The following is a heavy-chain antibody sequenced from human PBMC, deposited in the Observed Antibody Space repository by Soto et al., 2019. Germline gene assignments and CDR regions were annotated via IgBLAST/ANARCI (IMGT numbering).Heavy chain of an antibody. D-gene: IGHD2-15*01. V-gene: IGHV4-39*01. J-gene: IGHJ4*02. CDR3: ARRGYCSGGSCYPTPFDY. CDR1: GGSISSSSYY. CDR2: IYYSGST. Sequence: PSETLSLTCTVSGGSISSSSYYWGWIRQPPGKGLEWIGSIYYSGSTYYNPSLKSRVTISVDTSKNQFSLKLSSVTAADTAVYYCARRGYCSGGSCYPTPFDYWGQGTLVTV.